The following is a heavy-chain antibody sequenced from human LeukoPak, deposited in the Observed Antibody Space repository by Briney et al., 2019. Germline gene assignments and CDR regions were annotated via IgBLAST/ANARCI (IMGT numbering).Heavy chain of an antibody. CDR1: GGSISSGSYY. CDR2: IYHSGST. V-gene: IGHV4-39*07. J-gene: IGHJ4*02. CDR3: ARIRSSGWDPTCFDY. D-gene: IGHD6-19*01. Sequence: PSETLSLTCTVSGGSISSGSYYWSWIRQPPGKGLEWIGSIYHSGSTYYNPSLKSRVTISVDTSKNQFSLKLSSVTAADTAVYYCARIRSSGWDPTCFDYWGQGTLVTVSS.